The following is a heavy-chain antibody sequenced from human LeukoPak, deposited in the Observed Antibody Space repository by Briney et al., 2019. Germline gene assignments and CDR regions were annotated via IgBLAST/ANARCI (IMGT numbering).Heavy chain of an antibody. Sequence: GGSLRPSCVASGLIVSSNYMTWVRQAPGKGLEWVSIIYSAGSIDYADSVKGRFTICRDNCKHAVYLQMNNVTGAHTAVYYCAREGRETDALHIWGQRTIVTVSS. CDR1: GLIVSSNY. CDR3: AREGRETDALHI. CDR2: IYSAGSI. V-gene: IGHV3-66*01. D-gene: IGHD1-26*01. J-gene: IGHJ3*02.